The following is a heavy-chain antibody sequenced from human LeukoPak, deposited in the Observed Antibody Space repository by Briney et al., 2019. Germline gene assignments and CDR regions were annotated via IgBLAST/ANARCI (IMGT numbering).Heavy chain of an antibody. CDR3: ARGEYYGSGSYYNPDFDY. CDR1: GYTFTNYD. D-gene: IGHD3-10*01. J-gene: IGHJ4*02. Sequence: ASVKVSCKASGYTFTNYDINWVRQATGQGLEWMGWMNPNSGNTGYAQKFQDRVTMTRNTSISTAYMELSSLRSEDTAVYYCARGEYYGSGSYYNPDFDYWGQGTLVTVSS. V-gene: IGHV1-8*01. CDR2: MNPNSGNT.